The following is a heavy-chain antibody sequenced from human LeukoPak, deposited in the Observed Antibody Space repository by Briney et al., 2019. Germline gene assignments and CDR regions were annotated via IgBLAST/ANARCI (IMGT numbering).Heavy chain of an antibody. J-gene: IGHJ3*01. CDR2: INPNSGGT. CDR1: GYSFSIFY. D-gene: IGHD3-16*01. V-gene: IGHV1-2*02. Sequence: LEASVRVSCKASGYSFSIFYIHWVRQAPGQGLEWMGWINPNSGGTNYAQKFQGRVTMTRDTSIDTAAMELTSLASDDTAIYYCAREGTGDHNSRRSHGFDVWGQGTVVTVSS. CDR3: AREGTGDHNSRRSHGFDV.